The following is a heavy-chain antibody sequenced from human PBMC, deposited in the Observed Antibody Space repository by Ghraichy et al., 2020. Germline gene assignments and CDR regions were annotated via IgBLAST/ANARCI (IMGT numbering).Heavy chain of an antibody. Sequence: GGSLRLSCAASGFTFSSYSMNWVRQAPGKGLEWVSSISSSSSYIYYADSVKGRFTISRDNAKNSLYLQVNSLRAEDTAVYYCASLVYCSSSTCSPDYWGQGTLVTVSS. CDR3: ASLVYCSSSTCSPDY. J-gene: IGHJ4*02. V-gene: IGHV3-21*01. D-gene: IGHD2-2*01. CDR1: GFTFSSYS. CDR2: ISSSSSYI.